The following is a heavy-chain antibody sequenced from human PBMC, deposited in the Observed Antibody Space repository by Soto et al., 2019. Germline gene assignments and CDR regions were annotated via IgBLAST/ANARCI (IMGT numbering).Heavy chain of an antibody. D-gene: IGHD1-20*01. CDR1: GFTFSSYP. CDR3: ARGPITQTSFIDH. V-gene: IGHV3-30-3*01. J-gene: IGHJ4*02. CDR2: ISYDGGNQ. Sequence: HPGGSLRLSCEASGFTFSSYPMHWVRQAPGKGLEWVTVISYDGGNQYYADPVKGRFTISRDNSKDTLYLQMHSLRSDDTAVYFCARGPITQTSFIDHWGQGTLVTVSS.